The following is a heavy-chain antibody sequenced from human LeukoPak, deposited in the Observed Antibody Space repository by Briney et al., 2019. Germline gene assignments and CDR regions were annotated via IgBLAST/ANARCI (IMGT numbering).Heavy chain of an antibody. CDR2: MNPNSGNT. Sequence: ASVKVSCKASGYTFTSYGISWVRQATGQGLEWMGWMNPNSGNTGYAQKFQGRVTMTRNTSISTAYMELSSLRSEDTAVYCCARTSGSYYYFDYWGQGTLVTVSS. CDR1: GYTFTSYG. D-gene: IGHD1-26*01. V-gene: IGHV1-8*02. J-gene: IGHJ4*02. CDR3: ARTSGSYYYFDY.